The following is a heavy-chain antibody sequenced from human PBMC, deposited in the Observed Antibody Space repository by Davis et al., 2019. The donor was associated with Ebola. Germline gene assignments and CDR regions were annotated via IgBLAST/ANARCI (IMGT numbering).Heavy chain of an antibody. CDR3: ARGCSSTSCYYNWFDP. J-gene: IGHJ5*02. V-gene: IGHV1-18*04. Sequence: ASVKVSCKASGYTFTSYGISWVRQAPGQGLEWMGWISAYNGNTNYAQKLQGRVTMTTETSTSTAYMELRSLRSDDTAVYYCARGCSSTSCYYNWFDPWGQGTLVTVSS. D-gene: IGHD2-2*01. CDR2: ISAYNGNT. CDR1: GYTFTSYG.